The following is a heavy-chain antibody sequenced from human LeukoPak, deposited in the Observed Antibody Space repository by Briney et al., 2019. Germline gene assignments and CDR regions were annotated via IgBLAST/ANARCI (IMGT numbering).Heavy chain of an antibody. J-gene: IGHJ4*02. CDR3: AKGYNWNTWYYFDY. Sequence: GGSLRLSCAASGFTFSGYAMSWVRQAPGKGLEWASAISGSGGSTYYADSVKGRFTISRDNSKNTLYLQMNSLRAEDTAVYYCAKGYNWNTWYYFDYWGQGTLVTVSS. CDR1: GFTFSGYA. D-gene: IGHD1-20*01. CDR2: ISGSGGST. V-gene: IGHV3-23*01.